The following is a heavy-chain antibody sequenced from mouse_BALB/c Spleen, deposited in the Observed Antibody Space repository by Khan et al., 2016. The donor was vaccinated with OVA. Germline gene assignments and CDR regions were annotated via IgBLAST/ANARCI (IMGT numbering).Heavy chain of an antibody. J-gene: IGHJ3*01. V-gene: IGHV1-4*01. CDR3: TREVPNDVNYGAWFAY. Sequence: QVQLQQSGAELARPGASVKMSCKASGYTFTSYTMHWVKQRPGQGLEWIGYINPSNDYTNYNQKFKDKATLTADKSSSTAYMQLSSLTSEASAVSYRTREVPNDVNYGAWFAYWGQGTLVTVSA. CDR1: GYTFTSYT. CDR2: INPSNDYT. D-gene: IGHD2-1*01.